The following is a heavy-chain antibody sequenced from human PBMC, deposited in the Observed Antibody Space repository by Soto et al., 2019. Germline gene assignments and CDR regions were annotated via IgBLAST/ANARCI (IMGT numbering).Heavy chain of an antibody. Sequence: GGSLRLSCAASGFTFSNAWMSWVRQAPGKGLEWVGRIKSKTDGGTTDYAAPVKGRFTISRDDSKNTLYLQMNSLKTEDTAVYYCTTVSKVVVPAASNYYYYYMDVWGKGTTVTVSS. CDR2: IKSKTDGGTT. CDR1: GFTFSNAW. D-gene: IGHD2-2*01. V-gene: IGHV3-15*01. J-gene: IGHJ6*03. CDR3: TTVSKVVVPAASNYYYYYMDV.